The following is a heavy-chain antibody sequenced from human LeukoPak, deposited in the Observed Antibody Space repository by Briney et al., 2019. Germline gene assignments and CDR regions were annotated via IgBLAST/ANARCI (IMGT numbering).Heavy chain of an antibody. J-gene: IGHJ4*02. CDR3: ASKVAGHIDY. CDR2: INHSGST. D-gene: IGHD6-19*01. V-gene: IGHV4-34*01. Sequence: PSETLSLTCAVYGGSFSGYYWSWIRQPPGKGLEWIGEINHSGSTNHNPSLKSRVTISVDTSKNQFSLKLSSVTAADTAVYYCASKVAGHIDYWGQGTLVTVSS. CDR1: GGSFSGYY.